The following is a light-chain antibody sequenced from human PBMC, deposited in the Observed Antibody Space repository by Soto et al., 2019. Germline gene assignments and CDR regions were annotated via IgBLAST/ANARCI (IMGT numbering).Light chain of an antibody. V-gene: IGKV1-12*02. J-gene: IGKJ1*01. Sequence: DIQMTQSPSSVSASVGDRVTITRRASQDISTWLAWYQQKPGKAPHLLIYAASTLQSRVPARFSGSGSGTDFTLTFSSLQPEDFATYYCQQTHSFPWTFGQGTQVEI. CDR1: QDISTW. CDR2: AAS. CDR3: QQTHSFPWT.